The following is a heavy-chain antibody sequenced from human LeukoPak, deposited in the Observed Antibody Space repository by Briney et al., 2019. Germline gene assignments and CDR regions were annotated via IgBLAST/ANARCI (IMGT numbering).Heavy chain of an antibody. Sequence: SETLSLTCTVSGGSISSYCWSWIRQPAGKGLEWIGRIYSSGSTDYNSSLKSRVTMSVDTSKNQFSLKLSSVTAADTAVYYCARGAYGSGSTNGFDPWGQGTLVNVSS. V-gene: IGHV4-4*07. CDR3: ARGAYGSGSTNGFDP. D-gene: IGHD3-10*01. CDR1: GGSISSYC. CDR2: IYSSGST. J-gene: IGHJ5*02.